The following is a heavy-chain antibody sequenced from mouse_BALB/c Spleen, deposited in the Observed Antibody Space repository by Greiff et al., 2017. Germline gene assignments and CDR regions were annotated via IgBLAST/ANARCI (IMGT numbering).Heavy chain of an antibody. J-gene: IGHJ2*01. CDR3: AREDAYYSYFDY. Sequence: VQLQESGPGLVAPSQSLSITCTVSGFSLTSYGVHWVRQPPGKGLEWLGVIWAGGSTNYNSALMSRLSISKDNSKSQVFLKMNSLQTDDTAMYYCAREDAYYSYFDYWGQGTTLTVFS. CDR1: GFSLTSYG. V-gene: IGHV2-9*02. CDR2: IWAGGST. D-gene: IGHD2-3*01.